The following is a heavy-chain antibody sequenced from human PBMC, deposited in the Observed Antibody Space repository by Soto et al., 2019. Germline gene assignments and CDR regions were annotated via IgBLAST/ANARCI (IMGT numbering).Heavy chain of an antibody. Sequence: GGSLRLSCAASGFTFSNAWMNWVRQAPGKGLEWVGRIKSKTDGGTTDYAAPVKGRFTISRDDSKNTLYLQMNSLKTEDTAVYYCTTGRYGDYEGYFQHWGQGTLVTVSS. CDR1: GFTFSNAW. D-gene: IGHD4-17*01. V-gene: IGHV3-15*07. CDR2: IKSKTDGGTT. J-gene: IGHJ1*01. CDR3: TTGRYGDYEGYFQH.